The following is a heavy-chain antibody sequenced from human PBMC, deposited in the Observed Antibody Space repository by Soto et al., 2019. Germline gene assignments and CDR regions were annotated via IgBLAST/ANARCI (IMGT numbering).Heavy chain of an antibody. CDR2: MKEDGSER. D-gene: IGHD4-4*01. CDR1: GYSFSRAW. Sequence: EVQLVESGGGLVQPGGPLRLSCAVSGYSFSRAWMTWIRQAPGKGLERVASMKEDGSERYYVDSVKGRFTISRDNAKNALFLQMNSLIVEDTAVYFCARDRAYSRFDYWGQGSLVTVSS. CDR3: ARDRAYSRFDY. J-gene: IGHJ4*02. V-gene: IGHV3-7*03.